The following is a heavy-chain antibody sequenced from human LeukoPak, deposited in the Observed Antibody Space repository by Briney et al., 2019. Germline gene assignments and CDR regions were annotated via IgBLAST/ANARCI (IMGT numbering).Heavy chain of an antibody. CDR3: ARDGRHYYGSGSYYLDWFDP. V-gene: IGHV3-20*01. J-gene: IGHJ5*02. Sequence: PGGSLRLSCAASGFTFDDYGMSWVRQVPGKGLEWVSGINWNGRSIGYADSVKGRFTISRDNAKKSLYLQMNNLRAEDTAFYHCARDGRHYYGSGSYYLDWFDPWGQGTLVIVSS. CDR2: INWNGRSI. CDR1: GFTFDDYG. D-gene: IGHD3-10*01.